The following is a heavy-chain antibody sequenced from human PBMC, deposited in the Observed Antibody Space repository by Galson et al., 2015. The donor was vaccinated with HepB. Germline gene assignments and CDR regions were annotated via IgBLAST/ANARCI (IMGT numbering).Heavy chain of an antibody. J-gene: IGHJ4*02. D-gene: IGHD6-13*01. CDR3: ARIRYSSSWYRIDY. Sequence: PALVKPTQTLTLTCTFSGFSLSTNGMCVSWIRQPPGKALEWLARIDWDDDKYYSTSLRTRLTISKDTSKNQVVLTMTNMDPVDTATYYCARIRYSSSWYRIDYWGQGTLVTVSS. V-gene: IGHV2-70*11. CDR2: IDWDDDK. CDR1: GFSLSTNGMC.